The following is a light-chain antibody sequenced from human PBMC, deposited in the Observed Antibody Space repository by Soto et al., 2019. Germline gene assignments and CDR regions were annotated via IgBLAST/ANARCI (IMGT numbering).Light chain of an antibody. J-gene: IGKJ1*01. CDR1: QSVSTTY. CDR2: GAS. CDR3: QHYNTYSST. Sequence: EIVLTQSPGTLSLSPGERATLSCRASQSVSTTYLAWYQQKPGQAPRLLIYGASSRATGIPDRFSGSGSGTDFTLTISRLEPGDFATYYCQHYNTYSSTFGQGTKVDIK. V-gene: IGKV3-20*01.